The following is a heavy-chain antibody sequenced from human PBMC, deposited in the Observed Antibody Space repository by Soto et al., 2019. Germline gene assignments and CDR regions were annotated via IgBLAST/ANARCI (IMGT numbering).Heavy chain of an antibody. CDR1: GGSISSSSYY. CDR2: IYYSGST. Sequence: SETLSLTCTVSGGSISSSSYYWGWIRQPPGKGLEWIGSIYYSGSTYYNPSLKSRVTISVDTSKNQFSLKLSSVTAADTAVYYCARNGLYSSGWSYYFDYWGQGTLVTVSS. CDR3: ARNGLYSSGWSYYFDY. J-gene: IGHJ4*02. V-gene: IGHV4-39*01. D-gene: IGHD6-19*01.